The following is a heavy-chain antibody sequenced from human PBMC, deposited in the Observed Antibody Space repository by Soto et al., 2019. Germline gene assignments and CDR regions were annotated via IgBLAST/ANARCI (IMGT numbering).Heavy chain of an antibody. V-gene: IGHV1-8*01. J-gene: IGHJ6*03. D-gene: IGHD5-12*01. Sequence: QVQLVQSGAEVKKPGASVKVSCKASGYTFTSYDINWVRQATGQGREWMGWMNPNSGNTGYAQKFQVRVTMTRSTSISTGDMELSSLRSEETAVYYCARAPRHVVATIDYYYYYLMYVWGKGTTVTVSS. CDR2: MNPNSGNT. CDR3: ARAPRHVVATIDYYYYYLMYV. CDR1: GYTFTSYD.